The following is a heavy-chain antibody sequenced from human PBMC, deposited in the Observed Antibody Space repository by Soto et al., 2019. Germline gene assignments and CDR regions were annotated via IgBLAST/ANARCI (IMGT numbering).Heavy chain of an antibody. CDR1: GYRFTSYW. V-gene: IGHV5-51*01. J-gene: IGHJ5*02. D-gene: IGHD2-21*02. CDR3: ARKFKSGDFNWFDP. CDR2: IFPSDCDT. Sequence: PGESLKISCRTSGYRFTSYWIAWVRQMPGKGLEWMGIIFPSDCDTRYSPSFQGPVTISADRSTSTVFLQWASLKASDTAVYFCARKFKSGDFNWFDPWGQGTLVTVSS.